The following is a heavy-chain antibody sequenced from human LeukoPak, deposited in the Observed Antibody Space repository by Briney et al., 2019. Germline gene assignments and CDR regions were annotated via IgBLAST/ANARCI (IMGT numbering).Heavy chain of an antibody. CDR1: GFTFSDHY. D-gene: IGHD1-26*01. V-gene: IGHV3-72*01. CDR2: TRNKANSYTT. CDR3: ASDLKSGSYSRYYYYMDV. J-gene: IGHJ6*03. Sequence: GGSLRLSCATSGFTFSDHYMDWVRQAPGKGLEWVGRTRNKANSYTTEYAASVKGRFTVSRDDSKSSLYLQMNSLKTEDTAVYYCASDLKSGSYSRYYYYMDVWGKGTTVTVSS.